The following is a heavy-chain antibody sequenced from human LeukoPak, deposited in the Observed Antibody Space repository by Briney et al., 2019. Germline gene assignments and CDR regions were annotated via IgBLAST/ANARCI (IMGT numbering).Heavy chain of an antibody. J-gene: IGHJ6*03. V-gene: IGHV3-48*03. D-gene: IGHD3-22*01. CDR2: ISSSGSTT. CDR3: ARDSRRSGYNHYYYYMDV. Sequence: PGGSLRLSCAASEFIFSSYEMNWARQAPGKGLEWLSYISSSGSTTYYADSVKGRFTISRDNAKNSLYLQMNSLRAEDTAVYYCARDSRRSGYNHYYYYMDVWGKGTTVTVSS. CDR1: EFIFSSYE.